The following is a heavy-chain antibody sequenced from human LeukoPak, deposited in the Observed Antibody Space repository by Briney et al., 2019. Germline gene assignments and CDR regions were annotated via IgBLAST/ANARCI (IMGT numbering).Heavy chain of an antibody. CDR2: IWYDGSNK. CDR1: GFTFSSYG. D-gene: IGHD5-12*01. CDR3: ARETPIVATANEDDY. V-gene: IGHV3-33*01. J-gene: IGHJ4*02. Sequence: GRSLRLSCAASGFTFSSYGMHWVRQAPGKGLEWVAVIWYDGSNKYYADSVKGRFTISRDNSKNTLYLQMNSLRAEDTAVYYCARETPIVATANEDDYWGQGTLVTVSS.